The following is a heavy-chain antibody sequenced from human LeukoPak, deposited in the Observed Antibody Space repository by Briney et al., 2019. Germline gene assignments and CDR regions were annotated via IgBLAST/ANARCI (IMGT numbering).Heavy chain of an antibody. CDR1: GGSISSSNW. D-gene: IGHD2-21*02. CDR2: IYHGGST. CDR3: ARLHCGGDCYSPIWDY. Sequence: SGTLSLTCAVSGGSISSSNWWSWVRQPPGKGLEWIGEIYHGGSTNYNPSLKSRVTISVDKSKNQFSLKLSSVTAADTAVYYCARLHCGGDCYSPIWDYWGQGTLVTVSS. V-gene: IGHV4-4*02. J-gene: IGHJ4*02.